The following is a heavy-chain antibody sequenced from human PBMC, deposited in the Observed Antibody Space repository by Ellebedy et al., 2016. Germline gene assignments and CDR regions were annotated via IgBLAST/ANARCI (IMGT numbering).Heavy chain of an antibody. CDR2: INSSGGRT. J-gene: IGHJ3*01. CDR1: GYTFTNYF. D-gene: IGHD3-10*01. Sequence: ASVKVSXXTSGYTFTNYFIHWLRQAPGHGLEWMGVINSSGGRTTYAQKFQGRITMTRDTSTSTVYMDLSSLRSEDTAVYYCARERQLSGAVDVWGQGTMVTVSS. CDR3: ARERQLSGAVDV. V-gene: IGHV1-46*01.